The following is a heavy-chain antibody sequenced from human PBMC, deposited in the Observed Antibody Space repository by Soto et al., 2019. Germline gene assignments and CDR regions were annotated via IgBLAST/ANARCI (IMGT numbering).Heavy chain of an antibody. CDR1: GYTFTSYG. D-gene: IGHD2-2*02. J-gene: IGHJ5*02. CDR3: ARDGCSSTSCYTGWFDP. Sequence: ASVKVSCNASGYTFTSYGISWVRQAPGQGLEWMGWISAYNGNTNYAQKLQGRVTMTTDTSTSTAYMELRSLRSDDTAVYYCARDGCSSTSCYTGWFDPWGQGTLVTVSS. CDR2: ISAYNGNT. V-gene: IGHV1-18*01.